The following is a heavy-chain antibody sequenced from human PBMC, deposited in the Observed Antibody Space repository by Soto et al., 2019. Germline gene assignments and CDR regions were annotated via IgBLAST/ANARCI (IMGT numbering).Heavy chain of an antibody. V-gene: IGHV4-59*08. Sequence: LSLTCTVSGGSISSYYWSWIRQPPGKGLEWIGYIYYSGSTNYNPSLKSRVTISVDTSKNQFSLKLSSVTAADTAVYYCARLDYYSYYMDVWGKGTTVTVSS. CDR2: IYYSGST. CDR3: ARLDYYSYYMDV. CDR1: GGSISSYY. J-gene: IGHJ6*03.